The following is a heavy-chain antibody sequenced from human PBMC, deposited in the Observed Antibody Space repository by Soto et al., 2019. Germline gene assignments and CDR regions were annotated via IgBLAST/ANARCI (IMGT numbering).Heavy chain of an antibody. J-gene: IGHJ1*01. CDR2: INHSGST. D-gene: IGHD3-22*01. Sequence: SETLSLTCAVYGGSFSGYYWSWIRQPPGRGLEWIGEINHSGSTSYNPSLKSRVTISVDTSKNQFSLKLSSVTAADTAVYYCARGGAMIVVVDEYFQHWGQGTLVTVSS. V-gene: IGHV4-34*01. CDR1: GGSFSGYY. CDR3: ARGGAMIVVVDEYFQH.